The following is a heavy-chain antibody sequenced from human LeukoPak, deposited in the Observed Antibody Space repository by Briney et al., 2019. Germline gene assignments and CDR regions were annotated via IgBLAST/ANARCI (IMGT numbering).Heavy chain of an antibody. CDR2: ISSSSSYI. D-gene: IGHD2-8*02. CDR1: GFTFSSYS. CDR3: ARGPLVDTQLGDY. Sequence: GGSLRLSCAASGFTFSSYSMNWVRQAPGKGLEWVSSISSSSSYIYYADSVKGRFTISRDNAKNSLYLQMNSLRAEDTAVYYCARGPLVDTQLGDYWGQGTLVTVSS. J-gene: IGHJ4*02. V-gene: IGHV3-21*01.